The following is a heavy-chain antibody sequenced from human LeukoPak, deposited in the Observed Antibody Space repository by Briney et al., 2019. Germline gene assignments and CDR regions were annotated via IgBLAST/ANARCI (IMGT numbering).Heavy chain of an antibody. J-gene: IGHJ4*02. CDR3: ARDGHGYSGYDFRYFDY. D-gene: IGHD5-12*01. CDR1: GSTFTDYY. V-gene: IGHV1-69*06. CDR2: IIPIFGTA. Sequence: SVTVSCKASGSTFTDYYMHWVRQAPAQGLEWMGGIIPIFGTANYAQKFQGRVTITADKSTSTAYMELSSLTSEDTAVYYCARDGHGYSGYDFRYFDYWGQGTLVTVSS.